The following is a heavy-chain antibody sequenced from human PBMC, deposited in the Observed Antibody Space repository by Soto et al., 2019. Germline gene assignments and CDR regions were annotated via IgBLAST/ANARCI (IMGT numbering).Heavy chain of an antibody. CDR1: GFTFSSYS. CDR3: ARDWNPFITTVTRPPGFLDP. V-gene: IGHV3-48*02. D-gene: IGHD4-17*01. Sequence: PGGSLRLSCAASGFTFSSYSMNWVRQAPGKGLEWVSYISSSSSTIYYADSVKGRFTISRDNAKNSLYLQMNSLRDEDTAVYYCARDWNPFITTVTRPPGFLDPWGQGTLVIGSS. J-gene: IGHJ5*02. CDR2: ISSSSSTI.